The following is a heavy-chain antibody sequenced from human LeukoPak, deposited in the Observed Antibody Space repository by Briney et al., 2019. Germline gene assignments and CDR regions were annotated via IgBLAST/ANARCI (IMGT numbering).Heavy chain of an antibody. CDR2: ISYDGSNK. Sequence: GGSLRLSCAASGFTFSSYGMHWVRQAPGKGLEWVAVISYDGSNKYYADSVKGRFTISGDNSKNTLYLQMNSLRAEDTAVYYCAKVSSRPREYSGSPLVGFFQHWGQGTLVTVSS. V-gene: IGHV3-30*18. D-gene: IGHD1-26*01. J-gene: IGHJ1*01. CDR3: AKVSSRPREYSGSPLVGFFQH. CDR1: GFTFSSYG.